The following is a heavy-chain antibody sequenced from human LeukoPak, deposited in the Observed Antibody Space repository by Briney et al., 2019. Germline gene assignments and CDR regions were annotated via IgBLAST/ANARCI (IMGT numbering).Heavy chain of an antibody. CDR2: IYHSGST. Sequence: PSQTLSLTCTVSGGSISSGGYYWSWIRQPPGKGLEWIGYIYHSGSTYYNPSLKSRVTISVDRSKNQFSLKLSSVTAADTAVYYCATLVVVAARVDYWGQGTLVTVSS. J-gene: IGHJ4*02. D-gene: IGHD2-15*01. CDR3: ATLVVVAARVDY. V-gene: IGHV4-30-2*01. CDR1: GGSISSGGYY.